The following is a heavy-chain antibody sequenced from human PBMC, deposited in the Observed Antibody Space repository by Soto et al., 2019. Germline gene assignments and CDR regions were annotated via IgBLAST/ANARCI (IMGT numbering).Heavy chain of an antibody. D-gene: IGHD4-17*01. CDR1: GYAFSRYV. CDR2: INAGSGGT. CDR3: ARDTTLIDYGDYDGFDY. V-gene: IGHV1-3*01. J-gene: IGHJ4*02. Sequence: ASVKLSCNASGYAFSRYVINLIRQAPGQGLEWLGWINAGSGGTKYSQNFQGRVTITTDTSTSTAYMELRSLRSDDTAVYYCARDTTLIDYGDYDGFDYWGQGTLVTVSS.